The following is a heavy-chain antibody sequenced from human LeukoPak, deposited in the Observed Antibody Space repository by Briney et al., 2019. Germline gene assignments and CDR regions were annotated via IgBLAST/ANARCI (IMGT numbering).Heavy chain of an antibody. CDR3: ARNPPSRKDRWPLFGY. Sequence: GGSLRLSCAVSGFTFSDYYMSWLRQAPGKGLEWLSYVSSSGDTIYYADSVKGRFTISRDNAKNSLSLQTISLRAEDTDVYFCARNPPSRKDRWPLFGYWGRGTLVTVSS. J-gene: IGHJ4*02. D-gene: IGHD1-14*01. V-gene: IGHV3-11*01. CDR1: GFTFSDYY. CDR2: VSSSGDTI.